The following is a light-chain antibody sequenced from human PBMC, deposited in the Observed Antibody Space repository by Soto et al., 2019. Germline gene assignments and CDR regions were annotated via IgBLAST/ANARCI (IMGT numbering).Light chain of an antibody. J-gene: IGLJ1*01. CDR3: SLYISGSTYV. V-gene: IGLV2-18*01. Sequence: QSALAQPPSVSGSPGQSVTISCTGTSSDVGSYNRISWYQQPPGTAPKLIIFEVSNRPSGVPDRFSGSKSGSTASLTISGLQAEDEADYYCSLYISGSTYVFGSGTKSPS. CDR2: EVS. CDR1: SSDVGSYNR.